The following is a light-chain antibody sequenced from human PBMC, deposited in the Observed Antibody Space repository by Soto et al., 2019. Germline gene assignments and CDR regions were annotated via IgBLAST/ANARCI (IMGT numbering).Light chain of an antibody. CDR2: GAS. J-gene: IGKJ2*01. Sequence: EIVMTQSPATLSVSPGERATVSCRASQSVSSNLAWYQQKPGQAPRLLIYGASTRATGIPARCSGSGSGTDFTLTIGSLQSEDFAVYYCQHYNNWPRTFGQGTKLEIK. CDR3: QHYNNWPRT. V-gene: IGKV3-15*01. CDR1: QSVSSN.